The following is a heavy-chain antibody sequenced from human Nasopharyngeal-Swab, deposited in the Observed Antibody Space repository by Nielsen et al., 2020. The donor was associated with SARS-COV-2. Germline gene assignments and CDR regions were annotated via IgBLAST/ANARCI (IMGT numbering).Heavy chain of an antibody. CDR1: GGSFSGYY. V-gene: IGHV4-34*01. CDR2: INHSGST. J-gene: IGHJ4*02. Sequence: SETLSLTCAVYGGSFSGYYWSWIRQPPGKGLEWIGEINHSGSTNYNPSLKSRVTISVDTSKDQFSLKLSPVTAADTAVYYCARGRYYDILTGYYYFDYWGQGTLVTVSS. D-gene: IGHD3-9*01. CDR3: ARGRYYDILTGYYYFDY.